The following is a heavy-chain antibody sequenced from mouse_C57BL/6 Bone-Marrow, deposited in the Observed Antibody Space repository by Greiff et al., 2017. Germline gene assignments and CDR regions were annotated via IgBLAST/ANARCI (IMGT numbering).Heavy chain of an antibody. J-gene: IGHJ2*01. D-gene: IGHD6-2*01. CDR2: ISYDGSN. CDR3: AREVSY. CDR1: GYSITSGYY. Sequence: EVKLQESGPGLVKPSQSLSLTCSVTGYSITSGYYWNWIRQFPGNKLEWMGYISYDGSNNYNPSHKNRISITRDTSKNQFFLKLNSVTTEDTATYYCAREVSYWGQGTTLTVSS. V-gene: IGHV3-6*01.